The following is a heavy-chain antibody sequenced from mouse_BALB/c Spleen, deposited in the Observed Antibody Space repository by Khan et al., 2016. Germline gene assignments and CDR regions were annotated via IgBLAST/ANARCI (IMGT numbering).Heavy chain of an antibody. J-gene: IGHJ4*01. V-gene: IGHV2-9-2*01. CDR3: VRDRGKLGLRCAMYY. D-gene: IGHD3-1*01. Sequence: QVQLKESGPGLVAPSQSLSITCTVSGFSLTSYDISWIRQPPGKGLEWLGVIWTGGGTNYNSAFMSRLSISKDNSKSQVFLKMNSLQTEDTAIYYCVRDRGKLGLRCAMYYWGQGTSVTVSS. CDR2: IWTGGGT. CDR1: GFSLTSYD.